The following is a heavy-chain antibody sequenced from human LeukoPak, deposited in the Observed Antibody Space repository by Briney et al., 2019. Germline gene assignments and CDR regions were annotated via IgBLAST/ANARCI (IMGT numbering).Heavy chain of an antibody. D-gene: IGHD3-10*01. J-gene: IGHJ5*02. CDR2: ISSSSSYI. CDR1: GFTFCIYS. Sequence: GGSLRLSCAASGFTFCIYSVNWVRQAPGKGLEWVSSISSSSSYIYYADSVKGRFTISRDNAKNSLYLQMNSLRAEDTAVYYCARLLWFGELVNWFDPWGQGTLVTVSS. V-gene: IGHV3-21*01. CDR3: ARLLWFGELVNWFDP.